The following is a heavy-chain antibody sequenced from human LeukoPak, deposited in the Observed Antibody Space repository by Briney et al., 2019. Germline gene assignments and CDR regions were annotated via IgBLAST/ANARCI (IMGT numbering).Heavy chain of an antibody. D-gene: IGHD3-10*01. V-gene: IGHV3-23*01. J-gene: IGHJ6*03. CDR1: GFTFSSYG. CDR2: ISGSGGST. CDR3: VRYGSGSPAYYYYMDV. Sequence: GGSLRLSCAASGFTFSSYGMSCVRQAPGKGLEWVSAISGSGGSTYYADSVKGRFTISRDNSKNTLYLQMNSLRAEDTAVYYRVRYGSGSPAYYYYMDVWGKGTTVTISS.